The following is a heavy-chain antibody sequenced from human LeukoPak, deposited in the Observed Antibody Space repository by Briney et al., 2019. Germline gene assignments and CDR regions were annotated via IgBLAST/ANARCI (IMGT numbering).Heavy chain of an antibody. Sequence: GGSLRLSCTASGLTFSQYGMHWVRQAPGKGLEWVAFISNDGGDKYYADSVRGRFTLSRDNFKDTLYLQMNSLRAEDTAVYYCARALKPSPPHSGSYYVTSYYFDYWGQGTLVTVSS. V-gene: IGHV3-30*03. CDR3: ARALKPSPPHSGSYYVTSYYFDY. D-gene: IGHD3-10*01. J-gene: IGHJ4*02. CDR2: ISNDGGDK. CDR1: GLTFSQYG.